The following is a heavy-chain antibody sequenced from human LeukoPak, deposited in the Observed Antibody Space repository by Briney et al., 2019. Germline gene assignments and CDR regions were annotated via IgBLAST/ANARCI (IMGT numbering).Heavy chain of an antibody. CDR3: AHNYGSGSYYTYYFDY. Sequence: ASVKVSCKASGGTFSSYAISWVRQAPGRGLEWMGGIIPIFGTANYAQKFQGRVTITTDGSTSTAYMELSSLRSEDTAVYYCAHNYGSGSYYTYYFDYWGQGTLVTVSS. CDR2: IIPIFGTA. CDR1: GGTFSSYA. V-gene: IGHV1-69*05. J-gene: IGHJ4*02. D-gene: IGHD3-10*01.